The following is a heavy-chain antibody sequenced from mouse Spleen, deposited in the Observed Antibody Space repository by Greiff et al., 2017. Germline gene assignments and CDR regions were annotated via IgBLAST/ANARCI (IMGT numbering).Heavy chain of an antibody. CDR1: GFNIKDYY. J-gene: IGHJ1*01. CDR3: ALTGTGYFDV. D-gene: IGHD4-1*01. V-gene: IGHV14-1*02. CDR2: IDPENGNT. Sequence: EVQLQQSGAELVRPGALVKLSCKASGFNIKDYYMHWVKQRPEQGLEWIGWIDPENGNTIYDPKFQGKASITADTSSNTAYLQLSSLTSEDTAVYYCALTGTGYFDVWGAGTTVTVSS.